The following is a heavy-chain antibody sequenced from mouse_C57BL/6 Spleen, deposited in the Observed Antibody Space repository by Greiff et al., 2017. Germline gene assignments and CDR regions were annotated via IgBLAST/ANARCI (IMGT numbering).Heavy chain of an antibody. J-gene: IGHJ4*01. CDR2: INPSSGYT. CDR1: GYTFTSYW. D-gene: IGHD2-5*01. CDR3: ARKDSNYLYAMDY. V-gene: IGHV1-7*01. Sequence: QVQLKQSGAELAKPGASVKLSCKASGYTFTSYWMHWVKQRPGQGLEWIGYINPSSGYTKYNQKFKDKATLTADKSSSTAYMQLSSLTYEDSAVYYCARKDSNYLYAMDYWGQGTSVTVSS.